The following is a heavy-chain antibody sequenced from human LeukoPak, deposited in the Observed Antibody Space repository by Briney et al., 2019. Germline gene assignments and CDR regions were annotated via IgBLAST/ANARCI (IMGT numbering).Heavy chain of an antibody. Sequence: SETLSLTCTVSGYSISSGYYWGWTRQPPGKGLEWIGSIYHTGSTYYNPSLKSRVTISVDTSKNQFSLKLSSVTAADTAVYYCARDFGWQQLAGFDYWGQGTLVTVSS. D-gene: IGHD6-13*01. CDR3: ARDFGWQQLAGFDY. CDR2: IYHTGST. J-gene: IGHJ4*02. V-gene: IGHV4-38-2*02. CDR1: GYSISSGYY.